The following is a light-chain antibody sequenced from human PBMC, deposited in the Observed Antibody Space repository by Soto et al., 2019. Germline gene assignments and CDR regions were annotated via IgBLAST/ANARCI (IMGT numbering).Light chain of an antibody. J-gene: IGKJ2*01. CDR3: HQYSSSPNT. CDR2: GAS. V-gene: IGKV3-20*01. CDR1: QSVSSSY. Sequence: EVVLTQSPGTLSLSPGERATLSCRASQSVSSSYLAWYQQKPGQAPRLLIYGASSRATGIPDRFSGSGSGTDFTLTISRLEPEDFAVYYCHQYSSSPNTFGQGTKLEIK.